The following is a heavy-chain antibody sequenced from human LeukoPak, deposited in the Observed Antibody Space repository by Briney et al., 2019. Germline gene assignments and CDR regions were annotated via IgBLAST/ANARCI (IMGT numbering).Heavy chain of an antibody. CDR3: ARATSGYYDY. CDR1: GFTFTSYW. CDR2: INTDGSST. V-gene: IGHV3-74*01. J-gene: IGHJ4*02. D-gene: IGHD2-15*01. Sequence: GGSLRLSCAASGFTFTSYWMHWVRQAPGKGLVWVSRINTDGSSTTYPDSVKGRFTISRDNAKNTLYLQMNSLRAEDTAVYYCARATSGYYDYWGQGTLVTVFS.